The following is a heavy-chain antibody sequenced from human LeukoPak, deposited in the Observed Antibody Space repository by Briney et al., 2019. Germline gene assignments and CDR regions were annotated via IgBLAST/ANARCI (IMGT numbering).Heavy chain of an antibody. V-gene: IGHV3-7*03. J-gene: IGHJ4*02. D-gene: IGHD6-13*01. Sequence: GGSLRLSCVASGFPFSSYWMTWVRQAPGKGLEWVANINQDGSEKHYVDSVKGRFTVSRDNARNSLFLQMNSLRAEDTSVYYCARDYRSSWYVRGQGTLVTVSS. CDR1: GFPFSSYW. CDR2: INQDGSEK. CDR3: ARDYRSSWYV.